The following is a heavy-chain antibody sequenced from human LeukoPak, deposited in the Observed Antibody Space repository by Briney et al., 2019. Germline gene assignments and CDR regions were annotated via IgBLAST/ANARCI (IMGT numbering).Heavy chain of an antibody. CDR3: ARDRYFDWLPLFDI. CDR2: IYFSGGT. D-gene: IGHD3-9*01. J-gene: IGHJ3*02. CDR1: GDSISSSNCY. V-gene: IGHV4-39*07. Sequence: KTSETLSLTCTVSGDSISSSNCYWGWIRQPPGKGLEWIGSIYFSGGTYYNASLKSRVTISVDTSKNQFSLKLSSVTAADTAVYYCARDRYFDWLPLFDIWGQGTMVTVSS.